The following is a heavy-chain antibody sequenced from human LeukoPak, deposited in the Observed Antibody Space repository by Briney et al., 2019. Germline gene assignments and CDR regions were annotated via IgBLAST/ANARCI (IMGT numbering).Heavy chain of an antibody. V-gene: IGHV4-4*07. Sequence: SETLSLTCAVSGDSIRIYSWSWIRQPAGKGPEWIGRIYSSGTTNYNPSLKSRITMSVDTSKNQFSLQLSSVTAADTALYYCARGGGSGSYYMLWGQGILVTVSS. CDR2: IYSSGTT. CDR1: GDSIRIYS. CDR3: ARGGGSGSYYML. J-gene: IGHJ4*02. D-gene: IGHD3-10*01.